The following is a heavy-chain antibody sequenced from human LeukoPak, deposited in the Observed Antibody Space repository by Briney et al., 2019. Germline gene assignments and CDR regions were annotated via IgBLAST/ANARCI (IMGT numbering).Heavy chain of an antibody. CDR3: ARNLIPEQLVLNF. CDR1: GGSISSYY. CDR2: IYYTGST. D-gene: IGHD6-13*01. J-gene: IGHJ4*02. V-gene: IGHV4-59*01. Sequence: PSETLSLTCTVSGGSISSYYWNWIRQPPGKGLEFIGYIYYTGSTNYNPSLKSRVTMSVDTSKNQFSLNLRPVTPEDTAVYYCARNLIPEQLVLNFWGQGTLVTVSS.